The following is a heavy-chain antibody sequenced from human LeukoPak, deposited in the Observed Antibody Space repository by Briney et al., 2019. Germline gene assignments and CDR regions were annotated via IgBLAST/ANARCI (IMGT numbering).Heavy chain of an antibody. Sequence: PSETLSLTCTVSGGSISSSSYYWGWIRQPPGKGLEWIGSIYYSGSTYYNPSLKSRVTISVDTSKNQFSLKLSSVTAADTAVYYCARSVVVVVAATSHGYYGMDVWGQGTTVTVSS. D-gene: IGHD2-15*01. V-gene: IGHV4-39*01. J-gene: IGHJ6*02. CDR2: IYYSGST. CDR3: ARSVVVVVAATSHGYYGMDV. CDR1: GGSISSSSYY.